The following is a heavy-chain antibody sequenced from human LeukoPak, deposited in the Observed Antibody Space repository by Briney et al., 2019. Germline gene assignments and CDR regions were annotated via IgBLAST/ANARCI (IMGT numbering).Heavy chain of an antibody. D-gene: IGHD3-3*01. CDR2: IYPGDSDT. Sequence: GESLKISCKGSGYRFTDYWIGWVRPMPGKGLEWLGIIYPGDSDTRYSPSFQGQVTISADKSIGTAYLQWSSLKASDTAIYYCARQSGYYDYWGQGTLVTVSS. V-gene: IGHV5-51*01. CDR3: ARQSGYYDY. CDR1: GYRFTDYW. J-gene: IGHJ4*02.